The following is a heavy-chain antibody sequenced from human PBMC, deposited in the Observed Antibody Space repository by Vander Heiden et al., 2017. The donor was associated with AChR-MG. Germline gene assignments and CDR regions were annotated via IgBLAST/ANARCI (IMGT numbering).Heavy chain of an antibody. CDR3: ARRGYYDGTSYYYY. J-gene: IGHJ4*02. CDR1: GGSFSSHY. Sequence: QVQLQQWGAGLFKPSETLSITCGASGGSFSSHYWTWLRQTPGKGLEWIGEINHTGSTNRNPSLESRVTLSIDTSKKQFSLKLSSVTAADTAVYFCARRGYYDGTSYYYYWGQGTLVTVSS. CDR2: INHTGST. D-gene: IGHD3-22*01. V-gene: IGHV4-34*01.